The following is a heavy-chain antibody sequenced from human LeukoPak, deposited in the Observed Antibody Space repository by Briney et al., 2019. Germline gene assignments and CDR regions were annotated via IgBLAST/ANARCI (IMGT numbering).Heavy chain of an antibody. V-gene: IGHV4-61*02. CDR1: GVSISSGSYF. D-gene: IGHD3-3*01. Sequence: PSETLSLTCTVSGVSISSGSYFWSWIRQPAGKGLEWVGRVYASGSTDYNPSLKSRVTISMDTSKNQFSLKLTSVTASDTAVYFCAREHLEEGLYLDYWGQGTLVTVSS. J-gene: IGHJ4*02. CDR3: AREHLEEGLYLDY. CDR2: VYASGST.